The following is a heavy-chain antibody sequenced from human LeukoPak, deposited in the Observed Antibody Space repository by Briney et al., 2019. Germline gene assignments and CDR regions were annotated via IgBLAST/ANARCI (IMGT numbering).Heavy chain of an antibody. CDR3: ARDRPSGSNYVW. CDR2: IYHSGST. J-gene: IGHJ4*02. V-gene: IGHV4-30-2*01. D-gene: IGHD4-11*01. CDR1: GGSISSGGYY. Sequence: PSQTLSLTCTVSGGSISSGGYYWSWIRQPPGKGLEWTGYIYHSGSTYYNPSLKNRVTISVDRSKNQFSLKLSSVTAADTAVYYCARDRPSGSNYVWWGQGTLVTVSS.